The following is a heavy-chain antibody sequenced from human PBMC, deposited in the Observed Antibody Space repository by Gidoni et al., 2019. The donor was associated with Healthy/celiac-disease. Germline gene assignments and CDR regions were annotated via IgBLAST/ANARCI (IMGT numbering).Heavy chain of an antibody. CDR1: GGSVSSGSYY. J-gene: IGHJ4*02. V-gene: IGHV4-61*01. Sequence: QVQLQESGPGLVKPSETLSLTCTVSGGSVSSGSYYWSWIRQPPGKGLEWIGYIYYSGSTNYNPSLKSRVTISVDTSKNQFSLKLSSVTAADTAVYYCARDSSGWSRGGFDYWGQGTLVTVSS. CDR3: ARDSSGWSRGGFDY. CDR2: IYYSGST. D-gene: IGHD6-19*01.